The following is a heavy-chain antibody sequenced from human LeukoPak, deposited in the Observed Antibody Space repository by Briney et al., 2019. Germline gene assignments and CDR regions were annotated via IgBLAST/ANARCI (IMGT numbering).Heavy chain of an antibody. J-gene: IGHJ4*02. V-gene: IGHV3-23*01. CDR2: ISGSGGST. CDR3: AKDSLTDYYDSSGYPLDY. D-gene: IGHD3-22*01. Sequence: GGTLRLSCAASGFTFSSYGMSWVRQAPGKGLEWVPAISGSGGSTYYADSVKGRFTISRDNSKNTLYLQMNSLRAEDTAVYYCAKDSLTDYYDSSGYPLDYWGQGTLVTVSS. CDR1: GFTFSSYG.